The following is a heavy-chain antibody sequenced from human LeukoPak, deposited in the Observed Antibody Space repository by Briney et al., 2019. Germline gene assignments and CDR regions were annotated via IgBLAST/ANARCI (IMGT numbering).Heavy chain of an antibody. D-gene: IGHD1-20*01. CDR2: IYYSGST. CDR1: GGSFSTYY. V-gene: IGHV4-59*08. Sequence: SETLSLTCAVYGGSFSTYYWSWIRQPPGKGLEWIGYIYYSGSTNYNPSLKSRVTISVDTSKNQFSLKLSSVTAADTAVYYCARSYKWNGYAFDIWGQGTMVTVSS. J-gene: IGHJ3*02. CDR3: ARSYKWNGYAFDI.